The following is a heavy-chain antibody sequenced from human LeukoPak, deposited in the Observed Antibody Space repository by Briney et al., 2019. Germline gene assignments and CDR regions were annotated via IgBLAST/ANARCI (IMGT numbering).Heavy chain of an antibody. CDR2: IEHDESSE. Sequence: GVSPRLSCAASGFTFSIYGMYWVRQAPGKGLEWVAFIEHDESSEYYTDSVKGRFTISRDDSENTLYLQMNSLKDEDTAVYYCGLGYCTGGNCDAAGYWGQGTLVTVSS. CDR3: GLGYCTGGNCDAAGY. CDR1: GFTFSIYG. D-gene: IGHD2-15*01. V-gene: IGHV3-30*02. J-gene: IGHJ4*02.